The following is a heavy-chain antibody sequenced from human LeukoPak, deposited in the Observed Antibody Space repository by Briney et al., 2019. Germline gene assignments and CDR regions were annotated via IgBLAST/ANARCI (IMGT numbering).Heavy chain of an antibody. D-gene: IGHD5-18*01. Sequence: SETLSLTCTVSGGSISSGDYYWSWIRQPPGTGLEWIGYIYYSGSTYYNPSLKSRVTISVDTSKNQFSLKLSSVTAADTAVYYCAGTERGYSYGGHYFDYWGQGTLVTVSS. CDR2: IYYSGST. CDR3: AGTERGYSYGGHYFDY. CDR1: GGSISSGDYY. J-gene: IGHJ4*02. V-gene: IGHV4-30-4*08.